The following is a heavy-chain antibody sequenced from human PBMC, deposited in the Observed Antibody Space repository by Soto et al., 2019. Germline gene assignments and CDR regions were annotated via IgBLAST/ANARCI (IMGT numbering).Heavy chain of an antibody. D-gene: IGHD2-15*01. CDR3: ARGVQVGGYYYYGMDV. J-gene: IGHJ6*02. Sequence: QVQLQQWGAGLLKPSETLSLTCAVYGGSFSGYYWSWIRQPPGKGLEWIGEINHSGSTNYNPSLKSRVTISVDTSKNQCSLELSSVTAADTAVYYCARGVQVGGYYYYGMDVWGQGTTVTVSS. CDR2: INHSGST. V-gene: IGHV4-34*01. CDR1: GGSFSGYY.